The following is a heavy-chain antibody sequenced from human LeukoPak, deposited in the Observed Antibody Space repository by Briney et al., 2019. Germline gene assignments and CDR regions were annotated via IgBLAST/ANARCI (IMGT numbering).Heavy chain of an antibody. CDR3: ARVDSGNYDY. CDR1: GFRFSGYV. D-gene: IGHD1-26*01. Sequence: GGSLRLSCAASGFRFSGYVMSWVSQAPGKGLEYVSSIDFSDDGASYYSDSVKGRFTISRDNSKNTLFLPLNNLRGEEPTFFYCARVDSGNYDYCGQGRLLTV. V-gene: IGHV3-23*01. CDR2: IDFSDDGAS. J-gene: IGHJ4*02.